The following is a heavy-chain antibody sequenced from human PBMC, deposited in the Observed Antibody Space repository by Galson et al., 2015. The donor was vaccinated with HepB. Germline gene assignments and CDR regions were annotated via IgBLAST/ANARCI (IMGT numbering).Heavy chain of an antibody. CDR3: ARVYGSTSSKRFDP. CDR2: ISSSSSYT. D-gene: IGHD2-2*01. Sequence: SLRLSCAASGFTFSDYYMSWIRQAPGKGLEWVSYISSSSSYTNYADSVKGRFTISRDNAKSSLYLQMNSLRAEDTAVYYCARVYGSTSSKRFDPWGQGTLVTVSS. J-gene: IGHJ5*02. V-gene: IGHV3-11*06. CDR1: GFTFSDYY.